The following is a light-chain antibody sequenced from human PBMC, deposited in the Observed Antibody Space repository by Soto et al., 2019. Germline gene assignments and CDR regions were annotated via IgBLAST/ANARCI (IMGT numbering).Light chain of an antibody. Sequence: EIVRTPYPATLSVSQGERATLSCRASQSIGINLAWYQQKPGQAPRLPIYAASIRATDFPARFSGSGSGTEFTLTISGLQSDDFAVYFCQQYNNGPPWTFGHGTKVDIK. V-gene: IGKV3-15*01. CDR2: AAS. CDR1: QSIGIN. CDR3: QQYNNGPPWT. J-gene: IGKJ1*01.